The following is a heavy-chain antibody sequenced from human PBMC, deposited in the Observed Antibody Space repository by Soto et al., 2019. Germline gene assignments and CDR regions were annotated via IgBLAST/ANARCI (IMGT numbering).Heavy chain of an antibody. J-gene: IGHJ4*02. V-gene: IGHV4-30-4*01. CDR3: ARVEAVAGYLDY. CDR1: GGSISSGDYY. CDR2: IYYSGST. D-gene: IGHD6-19*01. Sequence: SETLSLTCTVSGGSISSGDYYWSWIRQPPGKGLEWIGYIYYSGSTYYNPSLKSRVTISVDTSKNQFSLKLSSVTAADTAVYYCARVEAVAGYLDYWGQGTLVTVYS.